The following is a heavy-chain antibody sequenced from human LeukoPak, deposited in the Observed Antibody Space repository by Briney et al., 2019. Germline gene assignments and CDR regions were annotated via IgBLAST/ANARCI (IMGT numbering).Heavy chain of an antibody. D-gene: IGHD3-10*01. CDR1: GFTFSSYS. CDR3: ARDAGITMVRGAFDY. CDR2: ISSSSSYI. V-gene: IGHV3-21*01. Sequence: GGSLRLSCAASGFTFSSYSMNWVRQAPGRGLEWVSSISSSSSYIYYADSVKGRFTISRDNAKNSLYLQMNILRAEDTAVYYCARDAGITMVRGAFDYWGQGTLVTVSS. J-gene: IGHJ4*02.